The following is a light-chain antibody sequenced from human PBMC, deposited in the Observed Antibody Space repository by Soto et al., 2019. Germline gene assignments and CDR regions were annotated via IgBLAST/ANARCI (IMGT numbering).Light chain of an antibody. Sequence: QSLLPQPPSASGTPGQRVTISCSGSSSNIGSNYVYWYQQLPGTAPKLLIYRNNQRPSGVPDRFSGSKSGTSASLAISGLRSEDEADYYCAAWDDSLSGAYVFGTGTKVTVL. CDR2: RNN. J-gene: IGLJ1*01. CDR1: SSNIGSNY. CDR3: AAWDDSLSGAYV. V-gene: IGLV1-47*01.